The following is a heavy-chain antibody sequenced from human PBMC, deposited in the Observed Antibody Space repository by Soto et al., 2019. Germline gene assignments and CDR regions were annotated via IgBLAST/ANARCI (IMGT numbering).Heavy chain of an antibody. V-gene: IGHV4-4*07. CDR3: ARESGDNWDYEAY. D-gene: IGHD1-7*01. Sequence: ALSLTCTVSGGSISSYHWSWIRQSAGKGLEWIGRIYTSGNTHYNPSLKSRVTVSIDTSKNQFFLTVNSVTAADSAVYYCARESGDNWDYEAYWGQGTPVTVSS. CDR2: IYTSGNT. J-gene: IGHJ4*02. CDR1: GGSISSYH.